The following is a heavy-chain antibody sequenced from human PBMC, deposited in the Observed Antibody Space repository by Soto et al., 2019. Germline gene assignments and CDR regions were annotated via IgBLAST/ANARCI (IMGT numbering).Heavy chain of an antibody. D-gene: IGHD2-21*02. CDR2: IYWDDDK. CDR1: GFSLSTTGVG. V-gene: IGHV2-5*02. J-gene: IGHJ6*02. Sequence: QITLKESGPTLVKPTQTLTLTCTFYGFSLSTTGVGVGWIRQPPGKALEWLALIYWDDDKRYNPSLNSRLTITKDTSKNQVVLAMTNMDPVDTATYYCVQSRCGGDCLQSFSSHSLYGLDVWGQGTTVTVSS. CDR3: VQSRCGGDCLQSFSSHSLYGLDV.